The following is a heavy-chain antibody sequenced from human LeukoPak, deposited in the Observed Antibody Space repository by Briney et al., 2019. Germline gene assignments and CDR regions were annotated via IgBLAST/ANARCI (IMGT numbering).Heavy chain of an antibody. Sequence: GGSLRLSCAVSGITFSSYWMHWVRQDPGRGLLWVSRINTQGTYTNYADSVKGRFTISRDNSKNTLYLQMNSLRAEDTAVYYCAKSGMYCTNGVCPEMLGYYYGMDVWGQGTTVTVSS. CDR1: GITFSSYW. D-gene: IGHD2-8*01. CDR3: AKSGMYCTNGVCPEMLGYYYGMDV. J-gene: IGHJ6*02. CDR2: INTQGTYT. V-gene: IGHV3-74*01.